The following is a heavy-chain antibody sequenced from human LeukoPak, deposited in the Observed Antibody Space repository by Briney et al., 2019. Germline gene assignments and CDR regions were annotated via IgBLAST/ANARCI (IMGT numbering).Heavy chain of an antibody. V-gene: IGHV3-7*01. CDR3: ARDEAGATGGLDY. J-gene: IGHJ4*02. CDR2: IKQDRSEK. Sequence: GGSLRLSCAASGFTFSNYWMSWVRQAPGKGLEWVANIKQDRSEKYYVGSVKGRFTISRDNAKNSLYLQMNSLRAEDTAVYYCARDEAGATGGLDYWGQGTLVTVSS. CDR1: GFTFSNYW. D-gene: IGHD1-26*01.